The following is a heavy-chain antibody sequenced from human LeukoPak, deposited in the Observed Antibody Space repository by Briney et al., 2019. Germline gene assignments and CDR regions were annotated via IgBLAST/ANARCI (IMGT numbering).Heavy chain of an antibody. D-gene: IGHD3-16*01. Sequence: SQTLSLTGTVSGGSISSGHYYWTWIRQRPGRGLEWIGYIFYSGSTYYNPSLKSRITISVDTSKNQFSLKLSSVTAADTAVYYCARVLGNSAFDIWGQGTMVTVSS. CDR1: GGSISSGHYY. J-gene: IGHJ3*02. CDR2: IFYSGST. V-gene: IGHV4-30-4*08. CDR3: ARVLGNSAFDI.